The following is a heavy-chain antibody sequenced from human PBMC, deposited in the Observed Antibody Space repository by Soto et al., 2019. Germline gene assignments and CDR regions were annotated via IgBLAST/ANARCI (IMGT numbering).Heavy chain of an antibody. CDR3: ARGRYCLTGRCFPNWFDS. CDR1: GGSISTVDYF. Sequence: TLSLTCSVSGGSISTVDYFWAWIRQPPGQALEYIGYIYKSATTYYNPSFESRVAISLDTSKSQFSLNVTSVTAADTAVYFCARGRYCLTGRCFPNWFDSWGQGTLVTVSS. V-gene: IGHV4-30-4*01. D-gene: IGHD2-15*01. J-gene: IGHJ5*01. CDR2: IYKSATT.